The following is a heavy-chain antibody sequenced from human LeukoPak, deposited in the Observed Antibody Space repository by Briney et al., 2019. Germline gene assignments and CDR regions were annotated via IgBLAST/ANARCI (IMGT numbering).Heavy chain of an antibody. CDR2: IYYSGST. D-gene: IGHD3-22*01. V-gene: IGHV4-59*12. CDR1: GGSISSYY. J-gene: IGHJ3*02. Sequence: SETLSLTCTVSGGSISSYYWSWIRQPPGKGLEWIGYIYYSGSTYYNPSLKSRVTISVDTSKNQFSLKLSSVTAADTAVYYCARGLDSSGTDAFDIWGQGTMVTVSS. CDR3: ARGLDSSGTDAFDI.